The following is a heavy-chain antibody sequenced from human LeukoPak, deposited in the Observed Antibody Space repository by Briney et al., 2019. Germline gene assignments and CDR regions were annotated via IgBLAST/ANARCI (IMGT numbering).Heavy chain of an antibody. V-gene: IGHV1-2*02. CDR2: INPNSGGT. Sequence: ASVKVSCKASGCTFTGYYMHWVRQAPGQGLEWMGWINPNSGGTNYPQKFQGRVTMTWDTSISTAYMELSRLRSDDTAVYYCARGGVVAPNTAGFDYWGQGTLVTVSS. D-gene: IGHD2-15*01. J-gene: IGHJ4*02. CDR3: ARGGVVAPNTAGFDY. CDR1: GCTFTGYY.